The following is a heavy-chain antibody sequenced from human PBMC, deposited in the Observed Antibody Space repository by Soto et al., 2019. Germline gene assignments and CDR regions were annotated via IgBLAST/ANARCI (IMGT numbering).Heavy chain of an antibody. J-gene: IGHJ6*02. CDR3: AKRQIATHYYYGMEV. CDR1: GYTFTSLY. Sequence: QVQLVQSGAEVKKPGASVKVSCKASGYTFTSLYMHWVRQAPGQGLEWMGIINPSGTTTDYAQKFQGRVTMTRDTSTSTYYMDLSSLTSEDTAVYYFAKRQIATHYYYGMEVWGQGTAVTVSS. V-gene: IGHV1-46*01. CDR2: INPSGTTT.